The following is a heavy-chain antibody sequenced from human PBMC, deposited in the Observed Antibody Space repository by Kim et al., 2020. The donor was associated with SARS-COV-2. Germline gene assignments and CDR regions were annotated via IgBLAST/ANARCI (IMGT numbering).Heavy chain of an antibody. CDR3: ARGPKVVVAATATHFDY. D-gene: IGHD2-15*01. J-gene: IGHJ4*02. CDR2: INAGNGNT. V-gene: IGHV1-3*01. CDR1: GYTFTSYA. Sequence: ASVKVSCKASGYTFTSYAMHWVRQAPGQRLEWMGWINAGNGNTKYSQKFQGRVTITRDTSASTAYMELSSLRSEDTAVYYCARGPKVVVAATATHFDYWGQGTLVTVSS.